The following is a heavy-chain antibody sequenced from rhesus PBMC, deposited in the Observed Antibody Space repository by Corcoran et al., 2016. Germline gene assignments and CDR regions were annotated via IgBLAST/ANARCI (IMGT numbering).Heavy chain of an antibody. CDR2: INGNRGST. V-gene: IGHV4-80*01. Sequence: QVQLQESGPGLVKPSATLSLTCPVSGASISSFGLGWIRQPPGKGLEGIGEINGNRGSTYYNSSLKSRVTISKDASKNQFSLKLNSVTAADTAVYSCARHSPGNSLDVWGRGVLVTVSS. CDR1: GASISSFG. CDR3: ARHSPGNSLDV. J-gene: IGHJ5-2*02.